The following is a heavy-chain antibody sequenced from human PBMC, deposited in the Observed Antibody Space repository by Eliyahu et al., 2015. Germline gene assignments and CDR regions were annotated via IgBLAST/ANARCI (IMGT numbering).Heavy chain of an antibody. CDR1: GFTLRTYG. V-gene: IGHV3-30*18. Sequence: QMQLVQSVGDVVQPGRSLRLSCTASGFTLRTYGIHWVRQAPGKGFEWVAVLSDDETYESYADSVKGRFTVSRDYSTNTQYLQMSSLTAEDTAMYYCVKDGATKWNFVDAFDIWGQGTMVIVSS. CDR2: LSDDETYE. D-gene: IGHD1-1*01. CDR3: VKDGATKWNFVDAFDI. J-gene: IGHJ3*02.